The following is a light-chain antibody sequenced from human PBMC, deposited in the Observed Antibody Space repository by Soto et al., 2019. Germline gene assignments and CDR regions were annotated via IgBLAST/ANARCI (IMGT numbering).Light chain of an antibody. CDR2: GVS. CDR1: ISDFGPFDS. Sequence: QSALAQPASVSGSPGQSITISCIGTISDFGPFDSVSWYQQHPGKAPKLIIFGVSNRPSGIPGRFTGSKSGYTASLTISGLQSDDEAHYYCSSYSINNVVLFGGGTQLTVL. V-gene: IGLV2-14*03. CDR3: SSYSINNVVL. J-gene: IGLJ7*01.